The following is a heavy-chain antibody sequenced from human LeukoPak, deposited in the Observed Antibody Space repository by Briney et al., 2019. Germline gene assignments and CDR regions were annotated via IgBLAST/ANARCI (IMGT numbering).Heavy chain of an antibody. V-gene: IGHV3-21*01. J-gene: IGHJ4*02. CDR3: ARAYYYDSSGVPYYFDY. CDR1: GFTFSIYS. Sequence: GGSLRLSCAASGFTFSIYSMNWVRQAPGKGLEWVSSISSSSSYIYYADSVKGRFTISRDNAKDSLYLQMNSLRAEDTAVYYCARAYYYDSSGVPYYFDYWGQGTLVTVSS. CDR2: ISSSSSYI. D-gene: IGHD3-22*01.